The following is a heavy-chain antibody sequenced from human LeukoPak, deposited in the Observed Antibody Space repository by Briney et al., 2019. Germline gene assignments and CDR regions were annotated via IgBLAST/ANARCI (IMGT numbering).Heavy chain of an antibody. D-gene: IGHD3-16*02. J-gene: IGHJ4*02. CDR3: AKDGLYDYVWGSYRPFDY. Sequence: GGSLRLSCAASGFTFSSYWMSWVRQAPGKGLGWVSAISGSGGSTYYADSVKGRFTISRDNSKNTLYLQMNSLRAEDTAVYYCAKDGLYDYVWGSYRPFDYWGQGTLVTVSS. CDR2: ISGSGGST. CDR1: GFTFSSYW. V-gene: IGHV3-23*01.